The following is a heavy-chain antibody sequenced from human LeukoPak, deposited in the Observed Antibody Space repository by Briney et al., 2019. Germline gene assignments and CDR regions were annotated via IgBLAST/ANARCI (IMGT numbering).Heavy chain of an antibody. CDR1: GYRFTTYW. D-gene: IGHD3-22*01. V-gene: IGHV5-51*01. Sequence: GESLKISCQGSGYRFTTYWIGWVRQMPGKGLEWMGVIYPDDSDTRYSPSFQGQVTISADKSISTAYLQWSSLKASDTAMYYCAISSYASGYSLGDVWGQGTTVTVSS. CDR3: AISSYASGYSLGDV. CDR2: IYPDDSDT. J-gene: IGHJ6*02.